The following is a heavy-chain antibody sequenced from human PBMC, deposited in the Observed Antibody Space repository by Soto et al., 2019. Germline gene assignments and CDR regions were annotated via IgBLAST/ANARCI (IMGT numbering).Heavy chain of an antibody. CDR2: ISSSSSYI. D-gene: IGHD3-22*01. V-gene: IGHV3-21*01. Sequence: PGGSLRLSCAASGFTFSSYSMNWVRQAPGKGLEWVSSISSSSSYIYYADSVKGRFTISRDNAKNSLYLQMNSLRAEDTAVYYCASHTYYYGSGYPHHAFDIWGQGTMVTVSS. CDR3: ASHTYYYGSGYPHHAFDI. CDR1: GFTFSSYS. J-gene: IGHJ3*02.